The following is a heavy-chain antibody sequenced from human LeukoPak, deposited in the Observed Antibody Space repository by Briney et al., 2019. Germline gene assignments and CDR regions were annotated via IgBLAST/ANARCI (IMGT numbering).Heavy chain of an antibody. CDR3: AKLERAEENY. Sequence: PGGSLRLSCAASGFSFSSFAMTWVRQAPGKGLEWVSAISGSGGSTYYADSVKGRFTISRDNSKNTLYLQMNSLRAEDTAVYYCAKLERAEENYWGQGTLVTVSS. CDR2: ISGSGGST. D-gene: IGHD1-1*01. CDR1: GFSFSSFA. J-gene: IGHJ4*02. V-gene: IGHV3-23*01.